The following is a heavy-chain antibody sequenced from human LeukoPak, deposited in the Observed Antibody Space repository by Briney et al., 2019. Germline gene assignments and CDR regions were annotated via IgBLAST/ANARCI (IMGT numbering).Heavy chain of an antibody. CDR1: GISFSNAW. V-gene: IGHV3-15*01. D-gene: IGHD2-2*02. Sequence: PGGSLRLSCTASGISFSNAWMSWIRQAPGRGLEWVGRIKGKTDGETTDYAAPVKGRFTISRDDSKNTVYLQMNSLKTEDTAVCYCTTDYGEYCSGTTCYKGSWGQGTLVTVSS. J-gene: IGHJ5*02. CDR2: IKGKTDGETT. CDR3: TTDYGEYCSGTTCYKGS.